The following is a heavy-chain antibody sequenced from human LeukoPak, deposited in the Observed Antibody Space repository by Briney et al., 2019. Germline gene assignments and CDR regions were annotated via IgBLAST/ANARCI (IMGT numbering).Heavy chain of an antibody. Sequence: GASVKVSCKASGGTFSSYAISWVRQAPGQGLEWMGRIIPILGIANYAQKFQGRVTITADKSTSTAYMELSSLRSEDTAVYYCARDYVDTAMVRYGGYYGMDVWGQGTTVTVSS. CDR3: ARDYVDTAMVRYGGYYGMDV. CDR2: IIPILGIA. J-gene: IGHJ6*02. D-gene: IGHD5-18*01. CDR1: GGTFSSYA. V-gene: IGHV1-69*04.